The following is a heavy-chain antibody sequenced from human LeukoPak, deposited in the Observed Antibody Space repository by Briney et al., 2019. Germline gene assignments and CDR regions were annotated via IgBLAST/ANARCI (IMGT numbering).Heavy chain of an antibody. D-gene: IGHD2-21*02. CDR2: IHHIGNT. Sequence: AETLSLTCAVSGYSISSSNYWGWIRQPPGKGLEWIGNIHHIGNTYYNPSLKNRVTISLDTSKNQFSLKLRSVTAADTAVYYCARVLIVVVTEEYDAFDIWGQGTMVTVSS. CDR1: GYSISSSNY. V-gene: IGHV4-38-2*01. CDR3: ARVLIVVVTEEYDAFDI. J-gene: IGHJ3*02.